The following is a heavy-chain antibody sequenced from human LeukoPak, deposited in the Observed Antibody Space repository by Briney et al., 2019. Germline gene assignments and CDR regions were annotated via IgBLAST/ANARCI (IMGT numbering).Heavy chain of an antibody. Sequence: SVKVSCKASGGTFSSYAISWVRQAPGQGLEWMGGIIPIFGTANYAQKFQGRVTITTDESTSTAYMELSSLRSEDTAVYYCASYTSGSHVPDDAFDIWGQGTMVTVSS. D-gene: IGHD3-16*01. CDR2: IIPIFGTA. J-gene: IGHJ3*02. CDR1: GGTFSSYA. V-gene: IGHV1-69*05. CDR3: ASYTSGSHVPDDAFDI.